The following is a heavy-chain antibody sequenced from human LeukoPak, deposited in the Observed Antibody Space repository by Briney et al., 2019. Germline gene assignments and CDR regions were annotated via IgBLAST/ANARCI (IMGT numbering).Heavy chain of an antibody. V-gene: IGHV3-74*01. D-gene: IGHD2-2*01. CDR3: ARDLSYCTITSCSYYYYGMDV. J-gene: IGHJ6*02. Sequence: GGSLRLSCAASGFTFSTYWMHWVRQAPGKGLVWVSRINHDGSSTTYADSVRGRFTISRDNAKNTLYLQMNSLRAEDTAVYYCARDLSYCTITSCSYYYYGMDVWGQGTTVTVSS. CDR1: GFTFSTYW. CDR2: INHDGSST.